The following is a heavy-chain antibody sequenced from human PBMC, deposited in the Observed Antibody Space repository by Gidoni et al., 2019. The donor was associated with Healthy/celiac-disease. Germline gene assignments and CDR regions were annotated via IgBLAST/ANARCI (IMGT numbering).Heavy chain of an antibody. D-gene: IGHD3-16*02. V-gene: IGHV3-48*03. J-gene: IGHJ6*02. CDR2: ISSSGSTI. Sequence: EVQLVESGGGLVQPGGSLRLSCAASGFTFSSYEMNWVRQAPGKGLEWVSYISSSGSTIYYADSVKGRFTISRDNAKNSLYLQMNSLRAEDTAVYYCARDLGFGDYVWGSYHNYYYGMDVWGQGTTVTVSS. CDR3: ARDLGFGDYVWGSYHNYYYGMDV. CDR1: GFTFSSYE.